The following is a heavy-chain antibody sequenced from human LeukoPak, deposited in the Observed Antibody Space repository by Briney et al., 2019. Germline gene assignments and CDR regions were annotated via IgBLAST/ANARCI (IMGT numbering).Heavy chain of an antibody. CDR1: GFTFSSYA. Sequence: HPGGSLRLSCAASGFTFSSYAMHWVRQAPGKGLEWVAVISYDGSNKYYADSVKGRFTISRDNSKNTLYLQMNSLRAVDTAVYYCARVSIAAAVLEYWGQGTLVTVSS. J-gene: IGHJ4*02. CDR3: ARVSIAAAVLEY. V-gene: IGHV3-30-3*01. D-gene: IGHD6-13*01. CDR2: ISYDGSNK.